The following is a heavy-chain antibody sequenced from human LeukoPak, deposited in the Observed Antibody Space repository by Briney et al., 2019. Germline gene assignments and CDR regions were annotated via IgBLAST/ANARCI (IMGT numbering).Heavy chain of an antibody. J-gene: IGHJ4*02. Sequence: ASVKVSCKASGYTFTSYGISWVRQAPGQGLEWMGWISAYNGNTNYAQKFQGRVTLTTDTSTSTAYMEVRSLTSADTAVYYCARGLQIGFLEYWGQGTLVTVSS. V-gene: IGHV1-18*01. CDR3: ARGLQIGFLEY. CDR1: GYTFTSYG. D-gene: IGHD4-11*01. CDR2: ISAYNGNT.